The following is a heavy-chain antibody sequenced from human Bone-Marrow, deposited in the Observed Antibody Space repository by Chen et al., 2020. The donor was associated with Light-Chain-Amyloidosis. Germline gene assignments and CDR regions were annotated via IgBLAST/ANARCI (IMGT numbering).Heavy chain of an antibody. CDR1: GGSVSSGDYY. CDR3: ARDRRRGRITFSFDV. V-gene: IGHV4-61*08. D-gene: IGHD3-16*01. CDR2: IYYSGAT. J-gene: IGHJ3*01. Sequence: QVQLQESGPGLVKPSETLSLICTVSGGSVSSGDYYWSWIRQPPGKGLEWIGYIYYSGATTYNPSLKSRVSISVDTSKNQFSLKLSSVTAADTAVYYCARDRRRGRITFSFDVWGQGTMVIVSS.